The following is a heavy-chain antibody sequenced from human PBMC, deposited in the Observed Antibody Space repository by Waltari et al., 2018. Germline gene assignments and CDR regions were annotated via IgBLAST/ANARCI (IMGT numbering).Heavy chain of an antibody. Sequence: QVQLQESGPGLVKPSETLSLTCAVSGYSISSGYYWGWIRQPPGKGLEWIGSIYHSGSTYYNPSLKSRVTISVDTSKNQFSLKLSSVTAADTAVYYCARVRTGYYNGDAFDIWGQGTMVTVSS. CDR2: IYHSGST. V-gene: IGHV4-38-2*01. J-gene: IGHJ3*02. CDR1: GYSISSGYY. D-gene: IGHD3-9*01. CDR3: ARVRTGYYNGDAFDI.